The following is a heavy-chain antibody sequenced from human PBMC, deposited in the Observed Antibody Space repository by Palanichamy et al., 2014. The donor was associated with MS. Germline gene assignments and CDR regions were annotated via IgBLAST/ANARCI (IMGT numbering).Heavy chain of an antibody. V-gene: IGHV1-18*01. J-gene: IGHJ4*02. Sequence: QIQLVQSGGEVKKPGASVKVSCKTSGYTFSHFGLAWVRQAPGQGLEWMGWISAYNGNTNYAQKLQGRVTMTTDTSTGTGYLELRGLRSDDTAVYYCARDTPSEMAAAMFDYWGQGTLVTVSS. CDR2: ISAYNGNT. CDR1: GYTFSHFG. D-gene: IGHD5-24*01. CDR3: ARDTPSEMAAAMFDY.